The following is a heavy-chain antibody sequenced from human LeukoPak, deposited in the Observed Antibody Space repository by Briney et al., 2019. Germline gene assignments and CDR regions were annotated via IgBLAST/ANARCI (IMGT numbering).Heavy chain of an antibody. V-gene: IGHV3-48*03. CDR2: ISGSGSTI. Sequence: PGRSLRLSCAASGFTFSTYEMNWVRQAPGKGLEWVSYISGSGSTIYYADSVKGRFTISRDNAKNSLYLQMSSLRAEDTALYYCAREGGWATTANDYWGQGTLVTVSS. CDR1: GFTFSTYE. CDR3: AREGGWATTANDY. D-gene: IGHD1-1*01. J-gene: IGHJ4*02.